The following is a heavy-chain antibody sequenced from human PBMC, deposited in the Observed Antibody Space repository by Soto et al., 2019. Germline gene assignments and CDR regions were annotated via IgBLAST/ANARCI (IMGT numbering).Heavy chain of an antibody. CDR1: GFAFGDYA. J-gene: IGHJ4*02. CDR3: TRASSLDFDF. D-gene: IGHD3-16*01. V-gene: IGHV3-49*04. Sequence: GSLQLSCTTSGFAFGDYALSGVRQAPGKGLEWVGFIRRNAYGGTTDYAASVKGRFTISRDDSKSIAYLQMNSLRTEDTALYYCTRASSLDFDFWGQGTLVTVSS. CDR2: IRRNAYGGTT.